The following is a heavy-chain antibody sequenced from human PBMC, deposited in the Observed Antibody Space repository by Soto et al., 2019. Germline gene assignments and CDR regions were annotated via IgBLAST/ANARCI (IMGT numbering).Heavy chain of an antibody. J-gene: IGHJ4*02. V-gene: IGHV1-8*01. CDR1: GYSFTSLD. D-gene: IGHD1-26*01. Sequence: QVQLVQSGAEVREPGASVKVSCKASGYSFTSLDINWVRQTAGQGLEWMGWMQPSTGRTGYAQKFQGRVTMIRDSAINPAYMELTTLTSDDTAFYYCARVVSAGVDYWGQGTLVTVSS. CDR2: MQPSTGRT. CDR3: ARVVSAGVDY.